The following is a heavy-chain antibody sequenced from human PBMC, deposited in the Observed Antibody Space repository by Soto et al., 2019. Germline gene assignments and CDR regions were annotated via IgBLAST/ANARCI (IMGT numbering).Heavy chain of an antibody. J-gene: IGHJ5*02. CDR3: ARLGFLVVPAAFHWFDP. D-gene: IGHD2-2*01. Sequence: GESLKISCKGSGYSFTSYWISWVRQMPGKGLEWMGRIDPSDSYTNYSPSFQGHVTISADKSISTAYLQWSSLKASDTAMYYCARLGFLVVPAAFHWFDPWGQGTLVTVSS. CDR1: GYSFTSYW. CDR2: IDPSDSYT. V-gene: IGHV5-10-1*01.